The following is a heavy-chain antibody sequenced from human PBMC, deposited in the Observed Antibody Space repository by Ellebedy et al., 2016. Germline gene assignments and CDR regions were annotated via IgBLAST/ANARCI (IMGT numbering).Heavy chain of an antibody. V-gene: IGHV3-23*01. CDR1: GFTFSSYA. CDR2: ISGSGSST. Sequence: GESLKISXAASGFTFSSYAMSWVRQAPGKGLEWVSGISGSGSSTYYADSVKGRFTISRDNSKNTLYLQMNNLRAEDTAVYYCAKDRDDDGDYVFDSWGQGTLVTVSS. D-gene: IGHD4-17*01. CDR3: AKDRDDDGDYVFDS. J-gene: IGHJ4*02.